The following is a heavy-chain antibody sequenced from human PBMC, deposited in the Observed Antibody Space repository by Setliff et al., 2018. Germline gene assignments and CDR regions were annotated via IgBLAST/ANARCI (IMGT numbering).Heavy chain of an antibody. CDR3: AKVHVVISFVTNTHHHYGMDV. Sequence: KPSETLSLTCTVSGASLRSGSNYWGWFRQPAGKGLEWIGRIYTDGTTNYNPSLKSRVSISADTSMNHFSLRMTSVSAADTAVYYCAKVHVVISFVTNTHHHYGMDVWGQGATVTVSS. CDR2: IYTDGTT. D-gene: IGHD2-8*01. V-gene: IGHV4-61*02. J-gene: IGHJ6*02. CDR1: GASLRSGSNY.